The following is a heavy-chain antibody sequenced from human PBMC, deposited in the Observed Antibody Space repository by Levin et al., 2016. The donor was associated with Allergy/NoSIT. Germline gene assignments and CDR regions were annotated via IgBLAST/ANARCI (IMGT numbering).Heavy chain of an antibody. V-gene: IGHV3-21*01. CDR2: ISSSSSYI. CDR3: ARDRMWSSSFSAFDI. D-gene: IGHD6-13*01. Sequence: WIRQPPGKGLEWVSSISSSSSYIYYADSVKGRFTISRDNAKNSLYLQMNSLRAEDTAVYYCARDRMWSSSFSAFDIWGQGTMVTVSS. J-gene: IGHJ3*02.